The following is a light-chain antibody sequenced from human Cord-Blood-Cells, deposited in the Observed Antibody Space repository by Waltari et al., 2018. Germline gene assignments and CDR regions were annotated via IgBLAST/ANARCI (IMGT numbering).Light chain of an antibody. CDR3: QQYNSYSQT. CDR2: KAS. J-gene: IGKJ1*01. Sequence: DIQMTQSPSTLSASVGDSVTITCRASQSFSSWLAWYQQKPGKAPKLLIYKASSLESGVPSRFSGSGSGTEFTLTISSLQPDDFATYYCQQYNSYSQTFGQGTKVEIK. CDR1: QSFSSW. V-gene: IGKV1-5*03.